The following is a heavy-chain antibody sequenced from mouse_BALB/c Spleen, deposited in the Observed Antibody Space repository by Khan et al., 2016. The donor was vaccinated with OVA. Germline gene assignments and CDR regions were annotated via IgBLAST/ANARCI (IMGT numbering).Heavy chain of an antibody. J-gene: IGHJ4*01. CDR1: GFIFSSYG. D-gene: IGHD1-2*01. V-gene: IGHV5-6*01. CDR3: TRFITTTTGEYYAMDY. Sequence: EVQLQESGGDLVNPGGSLKLSCAASGFIFSSYGMSWVRQTPDKRLEWVATISSGGTYTYYPDSVKGRFTIYRDNAKNTLSLQMSSLKSEDTAMYYCTRFITTTTGEYYAMDYWGQGTSVTVSS. CDR2: ISSGGTYT.